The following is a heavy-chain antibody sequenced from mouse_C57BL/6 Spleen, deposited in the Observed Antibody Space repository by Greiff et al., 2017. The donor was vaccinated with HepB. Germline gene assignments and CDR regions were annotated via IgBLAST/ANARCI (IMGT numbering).Heavy chain of an antibody. V-gene: IGHV1-4*01. Sequence: QVQLKESGAELARPGASVKMSCKASGYTFTSYTMHWVKQRPGQGLEWIGYINPSSGYTKYNQKFKDKATLTADKSSSTAYMQLSSLTSEDSAVYYCATNWVDYWGQGTTLTVSS. CDR2: INPSSGYT. J-gene: IGHJ2*01. CDR3: ATNWVDY. CDR1: GYTFTSYT. D-gene: IGHD4-1*01.